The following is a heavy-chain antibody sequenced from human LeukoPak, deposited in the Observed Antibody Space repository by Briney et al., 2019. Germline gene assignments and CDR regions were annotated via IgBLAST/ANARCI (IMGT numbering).Heavy chain of an antibody. Sequence: PSETLSLTCTVSGGSISSYYWSWIRQPAGKGLEWIGRIYTSGSTNYNPSLKSRVTMSVDTSKNQFSLRLRSVTAADAAVYYCARGTQTQFDPWGQGTLVTVSS. CDR3: ARGTQTQFDP. CDR2: IYTSGST. V-gene: IGHV4-4*07. CDR1: GGSISSYY. D-gene: IGHD1-7*01. J-gene: IGHJ5*02.